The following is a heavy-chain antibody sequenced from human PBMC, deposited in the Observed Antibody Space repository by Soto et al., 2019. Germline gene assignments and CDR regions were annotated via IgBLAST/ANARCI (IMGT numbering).Heavy chain of an antibody. V-gene: IGHV4-59*01. Sequence: SGTLSLTCTGSGGSLSSYYWSWIRQPPGKGLEWIGYIYYSGSTNYNPSLKSRVTISVDTSKNQFSLKLSSVTAADTAVYYCARAYGGYADYWGQGALVTVSS. CDR3: ARAYGGYADY. CDR1: GGSLSSYY. D-gene: IGHD5-12*01. CDR2: IYYSGST. J-gene: IGHJ4*02.